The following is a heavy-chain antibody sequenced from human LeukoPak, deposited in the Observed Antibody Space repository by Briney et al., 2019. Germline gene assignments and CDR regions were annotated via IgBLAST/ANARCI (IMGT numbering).Heavy chain of an antibody. J-gene: IGHJ4*02. CDR1: GFSFRYYA. D-gene: IGHD3-22*01. Sequence: PGRSLRLSCAASGFSFRYYAMHWVRQAPGKGPEWMAVISFNGGDEYYADSVKGRFTISRDNSKNTLYLHMNSLRAEDTALYYCARDDYYDSSGYYLPLDYWGQGTLVTVSS. CDR3: ARDDYYDSSGYYLPLDY. V-gene: IGHV3-30*04. CDR2: ISFNGGDE.